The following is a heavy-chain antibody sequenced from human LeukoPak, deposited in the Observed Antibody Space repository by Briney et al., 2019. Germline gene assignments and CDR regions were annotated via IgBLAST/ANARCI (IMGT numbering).Heavy chain of an antibody. CDR2: ISTYSSST. V-gene: IGHV3-74*01. Sequence: GVSLRLSCAASGFTFSIYWMHWVRQAPGKGLVWVSRISTYSSSTTYADSVRGRFTISRDNAKETLYLQMNSLRAEDTAVYYCTGHHQDYRRTYWGQGTLVTVSS. CDR1: GFTFSIYW. D-gene: IGHD4/OR15-4a*01. CDR3: TGHHQDYRRTY. J-gene: IGHJ4*02.